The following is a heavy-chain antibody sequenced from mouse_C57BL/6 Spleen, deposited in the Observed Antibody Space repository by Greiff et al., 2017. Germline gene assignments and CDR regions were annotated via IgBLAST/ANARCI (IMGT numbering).Heavy chain of an antibody. J-gene: IGHJ2*01. CDR2: ISYSGST. CDR1: GYSITSGYD. D-gene: IGHD1-1*01. Sequence: EVMLVESGPGMVKPSQSLSLTCTVTGYSITSGYDWHWIRHFPGNKLEWMGYISYSGSTNYNPSLKSRISITHDTSKNHFFLKLNSVTTEDTATYYCARWGYYSYFDYWGQGTTLTVSS. V-gene: IGHV3-1*01. CDR3: ARWGYYSYFDY.